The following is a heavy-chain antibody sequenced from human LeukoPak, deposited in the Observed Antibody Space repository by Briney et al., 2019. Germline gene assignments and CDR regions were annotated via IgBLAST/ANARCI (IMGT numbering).Heavy chain of an antibody. Sequence: GGSLRLSCAASGFTFSSYSMNWVRQAPGKGLEWLAFVSYDGSKKYYSDSVKGRFTISRDNSKNTLFLQMNSLRAEDTAVYSCAKDVKFSWPFYFDYWGQGILVTVSS. D-gene: IGHD5-12*01. J-gene: IGHJ4*02. CDR3: AKDVKFSWPFYFDY. CDR1: GFTFSSYS. CDR2: VSYDGSKK. V-gene: IGHV3-30*18.